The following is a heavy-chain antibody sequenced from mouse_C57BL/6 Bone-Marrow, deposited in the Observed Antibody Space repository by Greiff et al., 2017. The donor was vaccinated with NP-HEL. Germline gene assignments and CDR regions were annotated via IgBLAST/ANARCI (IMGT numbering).Heavy chain of an antibody. CDR2: IWTGGGT. J-gene: IGHJ3*01. CDR1: GFSLTSYA. V-gene: IGHV2-9-1*01. CDR3: ARDEKTAQATSWFAY. Sequence: VMLVESGPGLVAPSQSLSITCTVSGFSLTSYAISWVRQPPGKGLEGLGVIWTGGGTNYNSALKSRLRSSKDNYKSQVFLKMNSLQTDDTARYYCARDEKTAQATSWFAYWGQGTLVTVSA. D-gene: IGHD3-2*02.